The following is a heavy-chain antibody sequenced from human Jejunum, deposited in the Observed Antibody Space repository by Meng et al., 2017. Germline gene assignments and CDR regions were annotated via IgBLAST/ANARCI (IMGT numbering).Heavy chain of an antibody. CDR1: GFSLSTSGVG. CDR3: AHRLAYSSNYNVGWFDP. J-gene: IGHJ5*02. Sequence: HITLKESGPTRVKPTQTLTLPCTFSGFSLSTSGVGVGWIRQPPGKALEWLALIYWDDDKRYSPSLKSRLTITKDTSKNQVVLTMTNVDPVDTATYYCAHRLAYSSNYNVGWFDPWGQGTLVTVSS. D-gene: IGHD6-13*01. CDR2: IYWDDDK. V-gene: IGHV2-5*02.